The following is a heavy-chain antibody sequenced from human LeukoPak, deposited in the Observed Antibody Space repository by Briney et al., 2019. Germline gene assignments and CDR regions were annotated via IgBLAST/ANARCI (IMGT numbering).Heavy chain of an antibody. D-gene: IGHD3-3*01. CDR3: ARGGPTYYGFWSGQNWFDP. CDR2: INPNSGGT. Sequence: ASVKVSCKTSGYTFTGYYMHWLRQAPGQGLEWMGWINPNSGGTNYAQKFQGRVTMTRATSITTAYMELSRLRSDDTAVYYCARGGPTYYGFWSGQNWFDPWGQGTLVTVSS. J-gene: IGHJ5*02. V-gene: IGHV1-2*02. CDR1: GYTFTGYY.